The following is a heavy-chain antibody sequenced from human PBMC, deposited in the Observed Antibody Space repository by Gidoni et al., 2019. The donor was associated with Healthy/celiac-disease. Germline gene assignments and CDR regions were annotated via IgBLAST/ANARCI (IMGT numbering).Heavy chain of an antibody. Sequence: EVQLVESGGGLVQPGGSLRLSCAASGFTFSSYWMSWVRQAPGKGLEWVANIKQDGSEKYYVDSVKGRFTISRDNAKNSLYLQMNSLRAEDTAVYYCARVWGGDYDYVWGSSHWGQGTLVTVSS. D-gene: IGHD3-16*01. V-gene: IGHV3-7*03. CDR2: IKQDGSEK. J-gene: IGHJ1*01. CDR3: ARVWGGDYDYVWGSSH. CDR1: GFTFSSYW.